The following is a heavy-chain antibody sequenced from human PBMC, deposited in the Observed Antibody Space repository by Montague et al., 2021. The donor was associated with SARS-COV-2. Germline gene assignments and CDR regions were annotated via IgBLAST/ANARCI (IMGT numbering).Heavy chain of an antibody. Sequence: SETRSLTCAVTSGSLRNYYWSWIRQPPGKGLEWIGEIRLPGGSNYNPSLEGRVTISLDTSNNQVSLSLNSVTAADTAVYYCARAGSQRFFEFWGRGTLVTVSS. V-gene: IGHV4-34*01. CDR2: IRLPGGS. J-gene: IGHJ2*01. D-gene: IGHD1-1*01. CDR1: SGSLRNYY. CDR3: ARAGSQRFFEF.